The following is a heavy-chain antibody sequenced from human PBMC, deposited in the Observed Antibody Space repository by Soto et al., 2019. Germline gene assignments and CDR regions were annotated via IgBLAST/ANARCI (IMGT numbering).Heavy chain of an antibody. Sequence: QVQLVQSGAEVKKPGSSVKVSCKASGGTFSSYTISWVRQAPGQGLEWMGRIIPILGIVNYAQKFQGRVTITAEKSTSTAYMELSSLRSEDTALYYCAGGGYYDFWSGYEFDYWGQGTLVTVSS. D-gene: IGHD3-3*01. CDR3: AGGGYYDFWSGYEFDY. V-gene: IGHV1-69*02. CDR2: IIPILGIV. CDR1: GGTFSSYT. J-gene: IGHJ4*02.